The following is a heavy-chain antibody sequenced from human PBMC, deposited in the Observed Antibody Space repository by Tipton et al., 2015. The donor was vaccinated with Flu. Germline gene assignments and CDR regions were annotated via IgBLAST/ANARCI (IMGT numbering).Heavy chain of an antibody. CDR2: IYTSGST. CDR3: ASTYYYGSGSYYEF. D-gene: IGHD3-10*01. CDR1: GGSVRSGSYY. V-gene: IGHV4-61*02. J-gene: IGHJ4*02. Sequence: TLSLTCTVSGGSVRSGSYYWSWIRQPAGKGLEWIGCIYTSGSTNYNPSLKSRVTISVDTSKNQFSPKLSSVTAADTAVYYCASTYYYGSGSYYEFWGQGTLVTVSS.